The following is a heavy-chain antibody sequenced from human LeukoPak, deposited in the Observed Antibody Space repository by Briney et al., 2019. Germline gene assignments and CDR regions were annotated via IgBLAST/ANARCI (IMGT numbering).Heavy chain of an antibody. D-gene: IGHD2-21*02. V-gene: IGHV3-33*01. J-gene: IGHJ4*02. CDR1: GFTFSSHG. CDR2: IWYDGSNK. CDR3: ARDGVAYCGRDCYPPFDY. Sequence: GGSLRLSCAASGFTFSSHGMHWVRQAPGKGLEWVAVIWYDGSNKYYADSVKGRFTISRDNSKNTLYLQMNSLRAEDTAVYYCARDGVAYCGRDCYPPFDYWGQGTLVTVSS.